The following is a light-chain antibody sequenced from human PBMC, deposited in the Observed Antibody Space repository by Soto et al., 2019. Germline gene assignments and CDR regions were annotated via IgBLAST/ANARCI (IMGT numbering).Light chain of an antibody. Sequence: QSVLTQPPSVSGAPGQRVTISCTGSSSNIGAGFDVHWYQQLPGTAPKRLIYRNVNRPSGVPDRFSGSKSGTSHSLAISGLQTEDEADYYCQSYDSSLSDVVFGGGTKLTVL. J-gene: IGLJ2*01. V-gene: IGLV1-40*01. CDR2: RNV. CDR3: QSYDSSLSDVV. CDR1: SSNIGAGFD.